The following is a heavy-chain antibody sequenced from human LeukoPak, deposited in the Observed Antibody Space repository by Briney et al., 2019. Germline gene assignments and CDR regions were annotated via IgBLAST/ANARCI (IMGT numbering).Heavy chain of an antibody. CDR2: IIPIFAIA. J-gene: IGHJ3*02. CDR3: ARQGYYYDRSDAFDI. CDR1: GGTFSSYA. D-gene: IGHD3-22*01. Sequence: ASVKVSCKASGGTFSSYAISWVRQAPGQGLEWMGRIIPIFAIANYAQKFQGRVTINADKSTSTAYMELSSLGSEDTAVYFCARQGYYYDRSDAFDIWGQGTMVTVSS. V-gene: IGHV1-69*04.